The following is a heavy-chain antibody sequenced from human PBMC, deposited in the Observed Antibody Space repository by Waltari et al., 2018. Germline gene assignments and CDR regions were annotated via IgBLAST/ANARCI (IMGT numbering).Heavy chain of an antibody. CDR1: EYTFTSSY. D-gene: IGHD2-21*01. J-gene: IGHJ6*02. CDR3: ALDTGALWMDV. CDR2: SKPSGGST. Sequence: QVQLVQSGAEVKKPGASVKISCKTSEYTFTSSYIHWVRQAPGQGLEWMGRSKPSGGSTIYAQKVQGRVTMTRDTSTSTVYMELSSLRSDDTAVYYCALDTGALWMDVWGQGTTVTVSS. V-gene: IGHV1-46*01.